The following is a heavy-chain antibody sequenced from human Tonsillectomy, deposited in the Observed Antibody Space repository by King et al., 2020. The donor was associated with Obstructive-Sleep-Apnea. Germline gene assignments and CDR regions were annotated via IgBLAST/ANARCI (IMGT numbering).Heavy chain of an antibody. Sequence: VQLVESGGGLVQPGGSLRLSCAASGFTFSSYDMHWVRQATGKGLEWVSAIGTAGDPYYPGSVKGRFTISRENAKNSLYLQMNSLRAGDTAVYYCARGGIAAAGTRGFDYYYYGMDVWGQGTTVTVSS. D-gene: IGHD6-13*01. V-gene: IGHV3-13*05. J-gene: IGHJ6*02. CDR1: GFTFSSYD. CDR2: IGTAGDP. CDR3: ARGGIAAAGTRGFDYYYYGMDV.